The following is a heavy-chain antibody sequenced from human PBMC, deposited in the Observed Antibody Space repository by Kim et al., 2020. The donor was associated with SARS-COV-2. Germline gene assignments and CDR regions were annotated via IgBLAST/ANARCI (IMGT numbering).Heavy chain of an antibody. CDR1: GGSFSGYY. V-gene: IGHV4-34*01. CDR3: ARGPYYYGSGSTPYYYYGMDV. D-gene: IGHD3-10*01. CDR2: INHSGST. Sequence: SETLSLTCAVYGGSFSGYYWSWIRQPPGKGLEWIGEINHSGSTNYNPSLKSRVTISVDTSKNQFSLKLSSVTAADTAVYYCARGPYYYGSGSTPYYYYGMDVWGQVTTVTVSS. J-gene: IGHJ6*02.